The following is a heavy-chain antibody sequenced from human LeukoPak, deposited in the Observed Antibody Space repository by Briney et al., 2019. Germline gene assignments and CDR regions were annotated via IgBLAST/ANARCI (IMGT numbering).Heavy chain of an antibody. D-gene: IGHD6-19*01. CDR1: GFTFRNYA. J-gene: IGHJ4*02. V-gene: IGHV3-23*01. CDR3: AKDRASGSGSYSYRGFDY. CDR2: ISGSGDYT. Sequence: GGSLRLSCAASGFTFRNYAMGWVRQAPGKGLEWVSAISGSGDYTNYADSVKGRFTISRDNSKNTLYLQMNSLRAEDTAVYYCAKDRASGSGSYSYRGFDYWGQGTLVTVSS.